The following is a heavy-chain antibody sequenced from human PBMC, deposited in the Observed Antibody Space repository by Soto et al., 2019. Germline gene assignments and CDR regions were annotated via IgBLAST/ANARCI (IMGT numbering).Heavy chain of an antibody. J-gene: IGHJ5*01. CDR2: INHSGST. Sequence: SETLSLTCAVYGGSFSGYYWSWIRQPPGKGLEWIGEINHSGSTNYNPSLKSRVTISVDTSKNQFSLKPSSVTAADTAVYYCGRGEPSGEAARPGNWFGPLGIGTLVTVS. CDR3: GRGEPSGEAARPGNWFGP. D-gene: IGHD6-6*01. CDR1: GGSFSGYY. V-gene: IGHV4-34*01.